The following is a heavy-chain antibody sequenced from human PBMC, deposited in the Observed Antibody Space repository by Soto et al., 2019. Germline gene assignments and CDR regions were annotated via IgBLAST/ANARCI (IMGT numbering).Heavy chain of an antibody. J-gene: IGHJ6*02. Sequence: ASVKVSCKASGYTFTSYYMHWVRQAPGQGLEWMGIINPSGGSTTYAQKFQGRVTMTRDTSTSTVYMELSSLRSEETAVYYCARDSRALLWFGELYPYGMDVWGQGTTVTVSS. D-gene: IGHD3-10*01. CDR2: INPSGGST. CDR3: ARDSRALLWFGELYPYGMDV. CDR1: GYTFTSYY. V-gene: IGHV1-46*01.